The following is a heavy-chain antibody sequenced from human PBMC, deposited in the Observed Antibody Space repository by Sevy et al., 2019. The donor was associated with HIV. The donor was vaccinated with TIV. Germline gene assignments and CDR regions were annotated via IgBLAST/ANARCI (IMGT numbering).Heavy chain of an antibody. Sequence: GGSLRLSCVASGFNFRNFWMSWVRQAPGKRLECVADIKQDGSEAYYVDSVKGRFTMSRDNAKNSLCLLMNSLRYEDTAMYFCVRDMEVGGCILDAWGQGTPVTVAS. CDR2: IKQDGSEA. CDR1: GFNFRNFW. J-gene: IGHJ5*02. D-gene: IGHD1-26*01. V-gene: IGHV3-7*03. CDR3: VRDMEVGGCILDA.